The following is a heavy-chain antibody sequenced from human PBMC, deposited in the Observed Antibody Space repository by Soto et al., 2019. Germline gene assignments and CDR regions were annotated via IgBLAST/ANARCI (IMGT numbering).Heavy chain of an antibody. CDR2: IDPSDSYT. CDR1: GYNITSYW. D-gene: IGHD6-13*01. CDR3: ARLQAAAGDNDLTFDY. J-gene: IGHJ4*02. Sequence: GVSLKVSCKGSGYNITSYWISWVRKMPGKGLEWMGRIDPSDSYTNYSPSFQGHVTISADKSISTAYLQWSSLKASDTAMYYCARLQAAAGDNDLTFDYWGQGTLVTVSS. V-gene: IGHV5-10-1*01.